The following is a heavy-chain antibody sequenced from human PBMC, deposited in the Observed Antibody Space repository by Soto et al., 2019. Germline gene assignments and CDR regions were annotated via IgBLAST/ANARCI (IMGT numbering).Heavy chain of an antibody. J-gene: IGHJ5*02. CDR3: ARGAYYDFWSGYTSYNWFDP. D-gene: IGHD3-3*01. Sequence: SETLSLTCAVYGGSFSGYYWSWIRQPPGKGLEWIGEINHSGSTNYNPSLKSRVTISVDTSKNQFSLKLSSVTAADTAVYYCARGAYYDFWSGYTSYNWFDPWGQGTLVTVSS. CDR2: INHSGST. V-gene: IGHV4-34*01. CDR1: GGSFSGYY.